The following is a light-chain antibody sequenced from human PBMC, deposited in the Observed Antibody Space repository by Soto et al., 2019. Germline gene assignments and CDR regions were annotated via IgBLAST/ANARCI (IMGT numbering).Light chain of an antibody. CDR1: QSVSSSS. V-gene: IGKV3-20*01. Sequence: IVLTQSPGTLSLSPGERATLSCRASQSVSSSSLAWYQQTPGQPPRLLIFDASNRATGIPDRFSGSGSGTDFTLTISSLEPEDFAVYYCQHYGRSPPSWTFGQGTKVEIQ. CDR3: QHYGRSPPSWT. J-gene: IGKJ1*01. CDR2: DAS.